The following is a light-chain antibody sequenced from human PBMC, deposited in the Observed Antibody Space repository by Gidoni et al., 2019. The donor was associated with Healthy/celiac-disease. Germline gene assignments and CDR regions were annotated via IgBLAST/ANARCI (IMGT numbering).Light chain of an antibody. Sequence: DIQMTQSPSSLSASVGDRVTITCQASQDISNYLNWYQQKPGKAPKLLIYDASNLETGVPSRFSGSGSWTDFTFTISSLQPEDIATYYCQQYDNLPPRLTFXGXTKVEIK. CDR1: QDISNY. CDR3: QQYDNLPPRLT. J-gene: IGKJ4*01. V-gene: IGKV1-33*01. CDR2: DAS.